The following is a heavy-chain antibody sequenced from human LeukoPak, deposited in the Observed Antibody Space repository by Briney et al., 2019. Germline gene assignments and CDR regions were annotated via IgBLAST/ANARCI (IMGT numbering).Heavy chain of an antibody. J-gene: IGHJ4*02. Sequence: PSETLSLTCAVYGGSFSGDYWSWIRQPPGKGLEWIGEINHSGSTNYNPSLKSRVTISVDTSKNQFSLKLSSVTAADTAVYYCARDRRITIDYWGQGTLVTVPS. CDR3: ARDRRITIDY. V-gene: IGHV4-34*01. CDR2: INHSGST. CDR1: GGSFSGDY. D-gene: IGHD2-2*01.